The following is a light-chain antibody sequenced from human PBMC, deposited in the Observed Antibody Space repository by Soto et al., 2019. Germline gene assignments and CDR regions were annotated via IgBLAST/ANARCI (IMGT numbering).Light chain of an antibody. CDR2: AAS. CDR3: QQYGSSGT. J-gene: IGKJ1*01. CDR1: QTVSSS. V-gene: IGKV3-20*01. Sequence: EIVITHSPSPLSGYPLYRATLSFRASQTVSSSLAWYQQKPGQAPRLLIYAASNRATGLPDRFSGSGSGTDFTLTISRLAPEDFAVYYRQQYGSSGTFGQGTKVDNK.